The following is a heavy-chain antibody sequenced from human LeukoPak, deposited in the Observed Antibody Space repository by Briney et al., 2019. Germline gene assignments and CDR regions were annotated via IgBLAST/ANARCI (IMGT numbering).Heavy chain of an antibody. D-gene: IGHD4-11*01. V-gene: IGHV4-59*01. Sequence: SSETLSLTCAVYGGSFNGYYWSWIRQPPGKGLEWIGYIYYSGSTNYNPSLKSRVTISVDTSKNQFSLNLNSVTAADTAVYYCARTDSHYLSFDYWGQGTLVTVSS. CDR2: IYYSGST. J-gene: IGHJ4*02. CDR3: ARTDSHYLSFDY. CDR1: GGSFNGYY.